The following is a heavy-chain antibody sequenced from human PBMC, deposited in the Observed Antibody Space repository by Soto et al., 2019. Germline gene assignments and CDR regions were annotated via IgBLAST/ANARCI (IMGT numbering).Heavy chain of an antibody. J-gene: IGHJ5*02. V-gene: IGHV4-34*01. CDR1: GGSFSGYY. CDR2: INHSGST. CDR3: ASRRPTVGYNWFDP. D-gene: IGHD4-4*01. Sequence: PSETLSLTCAVYGGSFSGYYWSWIRQPPGKGLEWIGEINHSGSTNYNPSLKSRVTISVDTSKNQFSLKLSSVTAADTAVYYCASRRPTVGYNWFDPWGQGTLVTVSS.